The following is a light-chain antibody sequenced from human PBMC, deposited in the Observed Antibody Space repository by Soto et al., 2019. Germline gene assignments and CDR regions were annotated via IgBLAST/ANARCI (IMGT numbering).Light chain of an antibody. J-gene: IGKJ1*01. Sequence: EFVLTQSPGTLSLSPGERATLSCRASQTVRNNYLAWYQQKPGQAPRLLIYDASSRATGIPDRFSGGGSGTDFTLTISRLEPEDFAVFYCQQYSRSLWTFGQGTKVDIK. CDR3: QQYSRSLWT. V-gene: IGKV3-20*01. CDR2: DAS. CDR1: QTVRNNY.